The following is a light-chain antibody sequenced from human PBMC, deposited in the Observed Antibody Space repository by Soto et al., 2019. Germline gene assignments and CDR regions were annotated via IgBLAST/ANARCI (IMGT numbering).Light chain of an antibody. J-gene: IGKJ1*01. Sequence: DIQMTQSPSSLSASVGDRVTITCRAIQSISSYLNWYQQKPGQAPKLLXYAASSLQSGVPSRFSGSGSGTDFTLTISSLQPEDFATYYCQESFFTLGTFGRGTKVDIK. V-gene: IGKV1-39*01. CDR2: AAS. CDR3: QESFFTLGT. CDR1: QSISSY.